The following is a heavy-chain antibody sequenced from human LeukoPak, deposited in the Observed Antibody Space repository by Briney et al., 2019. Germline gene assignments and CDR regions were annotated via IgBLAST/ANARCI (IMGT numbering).Heavy chain of an antibody. Sequence: ASVKVSCKASGYTFTSYGISWVRQAPGQGLEWMGWISAYNGNTNYAQKLQGRVTMTTDTSTSTAYMELSSLRSEDTAVYYCARESSLSIAARPSAGSNPFDYWGQGTLVTVSS. D-gene: IGHD6-6*01. CDR2: ISAYNGNT. V-gene: IGHV1-18*01. CDR1: GYTFTSYG. J-gene: IGHJ4*02. CDR3: ARESSLSIAARPSAGSNPFDY.